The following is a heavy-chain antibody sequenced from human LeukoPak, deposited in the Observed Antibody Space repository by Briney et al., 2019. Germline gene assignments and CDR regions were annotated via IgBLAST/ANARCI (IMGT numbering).Heavy chain of an antibody. Sequence: PGGSLRLSCAASGFTSTSYWMTWVRQAPGEGLEWVDNIKQDGSEEYYVESVKGRFTISRDNAKNSLYLQMNSLRAEDTAVYYCARDGLGSAFDYWGQGTLVTVSS. V-gene: IGHV3-7*01. J-gene: IGHJ4*02. CDR1: GFTSTSYW. D-gene: IGHD3/OR15-3a*01. CDR2: IKQDGSEE. CDR3: ARDGLGSAFDY.